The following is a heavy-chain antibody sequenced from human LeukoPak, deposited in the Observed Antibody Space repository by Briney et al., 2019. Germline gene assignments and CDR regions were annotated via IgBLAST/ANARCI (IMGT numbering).Heavy chain of an antibody. V-gene: IGHV4-34*01. CDR1: GGSFSGYY. J-gene: IGHJ4*02. D-gene: IGHD4-17*01. CDR3: ARGIGSYGDYGY. Sequence: SETLSLTCAVYGGSFSGYYWSWIRQPPGKGLEWIGEINHSGSTNYNPSLKSRVTISVDTSKNQFSLKLSSLTAADTAIYYCARGIGSYGDYGYWGQGILVTVSS. CDR2: INHSGST.